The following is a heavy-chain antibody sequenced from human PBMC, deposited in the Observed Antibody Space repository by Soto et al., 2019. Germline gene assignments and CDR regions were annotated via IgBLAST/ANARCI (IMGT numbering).Heavy chain of an antibody. CDR3: ASIPKNHYYDSSGYYDY. Sequence: QVQLQESGPGLVKPSETLSLTCTVSGGSISSYYWSWIRQPPGKGLEWIGYIYYSGSTNYNPSLKSRVTISVDTSKNQFSLKLSSVTAADTAVYYCASIPKNHYYDSSGYYDYWGQGTLVTVSS. V-gene: IGHV4-59*01. J-gene: IGHJ4*02. CDR2: IYYSGST. CDR1: GGSISSYY. D-gene: IGHD3-22*01.